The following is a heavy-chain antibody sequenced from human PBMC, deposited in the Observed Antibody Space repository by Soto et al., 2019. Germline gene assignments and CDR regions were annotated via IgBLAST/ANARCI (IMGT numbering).Heavy chain of an antibody. CDR3: ASKYSDFWSGYYDYYSLDV. CDR1: GFTFTTCG. Sequence: QVQLVESGGGVVQPGRSLRLSCAASGFTFTTCGMHWVRQAPGKGLEWVALISHDGSNKYYAESVKGRFTISRDNSKNTLNLQMNSLRAEDTAVYFCASKYSDFWSGYYDYYSLDVWGKGTTVTVSS. J-gene: IGHJ6*03. D-gene: IGHD3-3*01. V-gene: IGHV3-30*03. CDR2: ISHDGSNK.